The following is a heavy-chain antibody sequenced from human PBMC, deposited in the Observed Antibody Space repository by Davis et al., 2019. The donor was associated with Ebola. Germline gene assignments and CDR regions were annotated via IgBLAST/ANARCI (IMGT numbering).Heavy chain of an antibody. CDR3: ATDLAGGWLHVDGY. CDR2: IKSKTDGGAI. Sequence: GESLKISCAASGFTFTNYAMSWVRQAPGQGLEYVGRIKSKTDGGAIDYAAPVKGRFTISRDDSKNMLYLQMDSLKTEDTALYYCATDLAGGWLHVDGYWGQGILVTVSS. CDR1: GFTFTNYA. J-gene: IGHJ4*02. D-gene: IGHD5-12*01. V-gene: IGHV3-15*01.